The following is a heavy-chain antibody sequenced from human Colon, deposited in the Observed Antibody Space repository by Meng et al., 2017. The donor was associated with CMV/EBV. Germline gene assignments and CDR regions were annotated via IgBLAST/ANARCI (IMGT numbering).Heavy chain of an antibody. V-gene: IGHV3-21*06. CDR1: GFTLGQFA. D-gene: IGHD1-26*01. CDR2: ISSSGRYI. Sequence: GGSLRLSCAASGFTLGQFALNWVRQAPGKGLQWVSSISSSGRYIYYAASVKGRFTISRDISRNMVFLQMNSLRSDDTAVYYCARDTSGAGMDHWGQGTVVTVSS. CDR3: ARDTSGAGMDH. J-gene: IGHJ4*02.